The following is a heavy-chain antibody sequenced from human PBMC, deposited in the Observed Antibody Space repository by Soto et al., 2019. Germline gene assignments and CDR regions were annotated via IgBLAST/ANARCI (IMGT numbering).Heavy chain of an antibody. J-gene: IGHJ6*02. CDR3: ARDGYCISSSCYFLPDV. D-gene: IGHD2-2*03. Sequence: PGGSLRLSCAASGFTFSSYWMSWVRQAPGKGLEWVSYISSSGSTIYYADSVKGRFTISRDNAKNSLYLQMNSLRDEDMAVYYCARDGYCISSSCYFLPDVWGQGTTVTVS. V-gene: IGHV3-48*02. CDR2: ISSSGSTI. CDR1: GFTFSSYW.